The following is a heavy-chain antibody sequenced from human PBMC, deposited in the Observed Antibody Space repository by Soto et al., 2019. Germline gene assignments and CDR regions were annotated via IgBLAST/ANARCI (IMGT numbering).Heavy chain of an antibody. CDR3: GREGWSGTNGRWVTNWFDP. CDR2: IYYSGST. J-gene: IGHJ5*02. CDR1: GGSISSYY. Sequence: PSETLSLTCTVSGGSISSYYWSWIRQPPGKGLEWIGYIYYSGSTNYNPSLKKRVTISVDTSKNQFSLKLSSVTAADTAVYYCGREGWSGTNGRWVTNWFDPWGQGTLVTVAS. V-gene: IGHV4-59*01. D-gene: IGHD1-7*01.